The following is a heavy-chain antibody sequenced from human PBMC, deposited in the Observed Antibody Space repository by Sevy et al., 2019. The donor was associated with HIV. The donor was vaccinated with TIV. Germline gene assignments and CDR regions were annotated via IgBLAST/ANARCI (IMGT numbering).Heavy chain of an antibody. D-gene: IGHD6-19*01. CDR3: ARESPSDWYLDS. J-gene: IGHJ4*02. CDR2: IFSVVITT. Sequence: GGSLRLSCAASGFTFRNSGMHWVRQSPGKGLGWVESIFSVVITTYYGASVKGRFTDFRDNSKSTLYMQMNSLRVEDTAVYYCARESPSDWYLDSWGQGSQVTVSS. V-gene: IGHV3-33*01. CDR1: GFTFRNSG.